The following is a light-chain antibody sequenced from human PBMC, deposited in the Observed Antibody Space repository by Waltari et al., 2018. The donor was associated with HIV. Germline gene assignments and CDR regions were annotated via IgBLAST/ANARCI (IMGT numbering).Light chain of an antibody. CDR2: GGS. CDR1: EVDIVYMPF. J-gene: IGLJ3*02. V-gene: IGLV2-23*01. CDR3: CAYVGTLTPA. Sequence: QSALTQPASVPGSPGQSITISCTATEVDIVYMPFVSWYQHFPARAPQPIIYGGSIRSSRVSHRFSASNSGKTASLTISGLQTADEAIYYCCAYVGTLTPAFGGGTQLTVL.